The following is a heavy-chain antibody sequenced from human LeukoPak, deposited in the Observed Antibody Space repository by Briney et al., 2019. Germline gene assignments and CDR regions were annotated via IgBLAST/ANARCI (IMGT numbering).Heavy chain of an antibody. CDR3: ARAGGDSATLSYFDH. V-gene: IGHV3-23*01. D-gene: IGHD2-21*02. Sequence: GGSLRLSCAASGFTFSTYAMSWVCQAPGKGLEWVSTISGGGGIVYYADSVKGRFTFSRDNSKSTLYLQMNSLRADDTAVYYCARAGGDSATLSYFDHWGQGTLVTVSS. CDR2: ISGGGGIV. CDR1: GFTFSTYA. J-gene: IGHJ4*02.